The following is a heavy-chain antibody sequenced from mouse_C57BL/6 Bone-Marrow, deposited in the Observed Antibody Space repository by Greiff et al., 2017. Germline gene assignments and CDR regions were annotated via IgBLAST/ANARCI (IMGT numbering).Heavy chain of an antibody. CDR1: GYTFTSYG. V-gene: IGHV1-81*01. Sequence: VKLMESGAELARPGASVKLSCKASGYTFTSYGISWVKQRTGQGLEWIGEIYPRSGNTYYNEKFKGKATLTADKSSSTAYMELRSLTSEDSEVYFCARALLLLAYWGQGTLVTVSA. D-gene: IGHD1-1*01. J-gene: IGHJ3*01. CDR3: ARALLLLAY. CDR2: IYPRSGNT.